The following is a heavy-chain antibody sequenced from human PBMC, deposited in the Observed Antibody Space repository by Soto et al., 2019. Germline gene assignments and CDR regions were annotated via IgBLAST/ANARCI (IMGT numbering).Heavy chain of an antibody. V-gene: IGHV3-33*01. CDR1: GFTFSSYG. D-gene: IGHD3-22*01. CDR3: ERDRRYYDSSGYYGPSNYYYYYGMDV. Sequence: QVQLVESGGGVVQPGRSLRLSCAASGFTFSSYGMHWVRQAPGKGLEWVAVIWYDGSNKYYADSVKGRFTISRDNSKNTLYLKMNSLRAEDTAVYYCERDRRYYDSSGYYGPSNYYYYYGMDVWGQGTTVTVSS. J-gene: IGHJ6*02. CDR2: IWYDGSNK.